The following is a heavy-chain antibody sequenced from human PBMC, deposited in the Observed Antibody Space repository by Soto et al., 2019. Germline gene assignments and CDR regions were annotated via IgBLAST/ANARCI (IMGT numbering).Heavy chain of an antibody. J-gene: IGHJ6*02. CDR1: GFALSTSGVG. V-gene: IGHV2-5*02. Sequence: QITLKESGPTLVKPTQTLTLTCTFSGFALSTSGVGVGWIRQPPGKALEWLALIYWDDDKRYSPSLTSRLTITKDTSKNQVVLTMTNRDPVDTATYYCAHVLVVVANYGMYVWGQGTTVTVSS. D-gene: IGHD2-15*01. CDR3: AHVLVVVANYGMYV. CDR2: IYWDDDK.